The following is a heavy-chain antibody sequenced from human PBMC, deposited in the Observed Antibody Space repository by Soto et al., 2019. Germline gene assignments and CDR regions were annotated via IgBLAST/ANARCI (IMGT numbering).Heavy chain of an antibody. CDR2: IYYSGST. V-gene: IGHV4-30-4*01. CDR3: AREVVPAALTDY. J-gene: IGHJ4*02. D-gene: IGHD2-2*01. CDR1: GGSISSGDYY. Sequence: TLSLTCTVSGGSISSGDYYWSWIRQPPGKGLEWIGYIYYSGSTYYNPSLKSRVTISVDTSKNQFSLKLSSVTAADTAVYYCAREVVPAALTDYWGQGTLVTVSS.